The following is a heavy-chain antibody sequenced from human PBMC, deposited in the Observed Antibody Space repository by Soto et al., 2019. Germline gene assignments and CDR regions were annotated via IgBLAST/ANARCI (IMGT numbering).Heavy chain of an antibody. J-gene: IGHJ4*02. CDR3: ARDLRRDAYNYPYFDY. V-gene: IGHV1-2*02. D-gene: IGHD5-12*01. Sequence: ASVKVSCKASGCTFIGYYMHWVRQAPGQGLEWMGWINPNSGGNNYAQKFQGRVTMTRDTSISTAYMELSRLRSDDTAVYYCARDLRRDAYNYPYFDYWGQGTLVTVSS. CDR2: INPNSGGN. CDR1: GCTFIGYY.